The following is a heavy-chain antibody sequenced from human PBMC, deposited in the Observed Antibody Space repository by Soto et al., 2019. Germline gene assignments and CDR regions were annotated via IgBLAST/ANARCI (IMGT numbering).Heavy chain of an antibody. CDR3: VRFGGAAAGPGDY. CDR1: EFTLGSYE. D-gene: IGHD6-13*01. V-gene: IGHV3-48*03. Sequence: GGSLRLACVASEFTLGSYEMKWVRQAQGGGLEWVSYISSTGTTIYYTDSVKGRFTISRDNAKKSLYLQMNSLRAEDTAVYYCVRFGGAAAGPGDYWGQGTLVTVSS. CDR2: ISSTGTTI. J-gene: IGHJ4*02.